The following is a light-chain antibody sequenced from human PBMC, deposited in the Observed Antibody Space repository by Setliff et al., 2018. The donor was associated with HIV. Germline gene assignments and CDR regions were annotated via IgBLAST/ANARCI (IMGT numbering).Light chain of an antibody. Sequence: QPALAQPASVSGSPGQSITISCTGTDNDVGGYSSVSWYQHHPGKAPKLIIFEVSNRPSGISNRFSGSKSGNTASLTISGLQAEDEADYVCSSYASSSTVLFGGGTKVTVL. V-gene: IGLV2-14*01. J-gene: IGLJ2*01. CDR3: SSYASSSTVL. CDR2: EVS. CDR1: DNDVGGYSS.